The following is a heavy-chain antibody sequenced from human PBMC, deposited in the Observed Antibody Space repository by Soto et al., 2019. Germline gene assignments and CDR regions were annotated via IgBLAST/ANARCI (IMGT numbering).Heavy chain of an antibody. CDR2: IYHSGST. CDR3: ARAGSYYGSGSGFDP. D-gene: IGHD3-10*01. J-gene: IGHJ5*02. Sequence: QVQLQESGPGLVKPSQTLSLTCAVSGGSISSSNWWSWVRQPPGKGLEWIGEIYHSGSTNYNPSLKSRVTISVDKSKNQFSLKLSSVTAADTAVYYCARAGSYYGSGSGFDPWGQGTLVTVSS. CDR1: GGSISSSNW. V-gene: IGHV4-4*02.